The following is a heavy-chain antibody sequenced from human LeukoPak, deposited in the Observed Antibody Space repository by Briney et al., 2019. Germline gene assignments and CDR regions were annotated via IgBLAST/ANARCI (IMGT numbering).Heavy chain of an antibody. CDR3: AKDAAPYSSGWYSGEGAFDY. D-gene: IGHD6-19*01. J-gene: IGHJ4*02. Sequence: PGGSLRLSCAASGFTFEDYAMRWVRQAGGKCLEWVSGISWNNDNIRYADSVKRRFPISRDNAKNSLYLQMNSLRAEDTALYYCAKDAAPYSSGWYSGEGAFDYWGQGTLVTVSS. V-gene: IGHV3-9*01. CDR1: GFTFEDYA. CDR2: ISWNNDNI.